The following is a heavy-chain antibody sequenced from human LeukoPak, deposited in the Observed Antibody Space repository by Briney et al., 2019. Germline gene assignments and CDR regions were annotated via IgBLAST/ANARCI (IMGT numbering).Heavy chain of an antibody. CDR2: ISAYNGNT. Sequence: ASVKVSCKASGYTFTGYYMHWVRQAPGQGLEWMGRISAYNGNTKFAQKFQGRVTMTTDTSTSTADMELRGLRSDDTAVYYCARVRLGTFDYWGQGTLVTVSS. J-gene: IGHJ4*02. V-gene: IGHV1-18*04. CDR1: GYTFTGYY. D-gene: IGHD7-27*01. CDR3: ARVRLGTFDY.